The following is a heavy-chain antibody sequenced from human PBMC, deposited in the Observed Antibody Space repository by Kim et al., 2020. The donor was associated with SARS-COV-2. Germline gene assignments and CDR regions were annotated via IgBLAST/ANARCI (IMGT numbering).Heavy chain of an antibody. J-gene: IGHJ6*02. D-gene: IGHD3-10*01. CDR1: GGSISSSNW. CDR2: IYHSGSA. V-gene: IGHV4-4*02. CDR3: AGFESQAGMDV. Sequence: SETLSLTCAVSGGSISSSNWWSWVRQPPGKGLEWIGEIYHSGSANYNPSLKSRVTISVDKSKNQFSLKLSSVTAADTAVYYCAGFESQAGMDVWGQGTTVTVSS.